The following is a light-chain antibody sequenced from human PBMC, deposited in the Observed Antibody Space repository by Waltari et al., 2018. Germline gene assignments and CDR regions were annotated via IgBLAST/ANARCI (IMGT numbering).Light chain of an antibody. CDR3: QTGGFGIWV. CDR2: VNSDGSH. Sequence: QLMLTQSPSASASLGASVRLTCTLSSGHSSYAVAWHQQQPEKGPRDLMKVNSDGSHIKGDGIPYRFSGSSSGAERYLTISSLQSEDEADYYCQTGGFGIWVFGGGTKLTVL. J-gene: IGLJ3*02. CDR1: SGHSSYA. V-gene: IGLV4-69*01.